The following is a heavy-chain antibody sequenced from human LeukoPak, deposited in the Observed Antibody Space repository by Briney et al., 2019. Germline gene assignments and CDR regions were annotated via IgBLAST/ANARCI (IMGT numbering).Heavy chain of an antibody. CDR2: IFGSGGSA. V-gene: IGHV3-23*01. Sequence: GGSLRLSCAASGFTFCSYAMYWGRQAPGKGLGWGSGIFGSGGSAHYADSVKGRFTISRDNSKNTVYLQMDSLRVEDTAIYYCAKTTTGYSSGRYPAWPIDYWGQGTLVTVSS. CDR3: AKTTTGYSSGRYPAWPIDY. D-gene: IGHD2-15*01. CDR1: GFTFCSYA. J-gene: IGHJ4*02.